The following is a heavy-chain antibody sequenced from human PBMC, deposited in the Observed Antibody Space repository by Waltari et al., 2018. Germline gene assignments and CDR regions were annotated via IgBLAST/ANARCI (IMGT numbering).Heavy chain of an antibody. CDR2: INHSGST. Sequence: QVQLQQWGAGLLKPSETLSLTCAVYGGSFSGYYWSWIRQPPGKGLEWIGEINHSGSTNYNPSLKSRVTISVDTSKNQFSLKLSSVTAADTAVYYCARADDYGDLYYYYSMDVWGQGTTVTVSS. CDR3: ARADDYGDLYYYYSMDV. CDR1: GGSFSGYY. D-gene: IGHD4-17*01. V-gene: IGHV4-34*01. J-gene: IGHJ6*02.